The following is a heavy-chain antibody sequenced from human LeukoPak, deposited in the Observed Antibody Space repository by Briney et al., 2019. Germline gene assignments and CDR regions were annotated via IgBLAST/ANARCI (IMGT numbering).Heavy chain of an antibody. CDR3: ATHRRSGSGGSENAFEI. CDR1: GGSTSSSTYY. J-gene: IGHJ3*02. Sequence: SETLSLTCTVSGGSTSSSTYYWDWIRQPPGKGLEWIGNIYDSGSTYYKPSLKSRVTISVDTSKNQFSLKLNSVTAADTAVYYCATHRRSGSGGSENAFEIRGQGTMVTVSS. V-gene: IGHV4-39*01. CDR2: IYDSGST. D-gene: IGHD5-12*01.